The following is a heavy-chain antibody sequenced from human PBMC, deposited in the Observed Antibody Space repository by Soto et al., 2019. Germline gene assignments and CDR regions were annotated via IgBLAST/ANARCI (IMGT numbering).Heavy chain of an antibody. J-gene: IGHJ4*02. CDR3: ARYPLSGTAFDY. CDR1: GGSISSGGYY. D-gene: IGHD3-16*02. Sequence: QVQLQESGPGLVKPSQTLSLTCTVSGGSISSGGYYWSWIRQHPGKGLEWIGYIYYSGSTYYNPSLTSRVTISVDTSKNQFSLKMRSVTAADTAVYYGARYPLSGTAFDYWGQGTLVTVSS. CDR2: IYYSGST. V-gene: IGHV4-31*03.